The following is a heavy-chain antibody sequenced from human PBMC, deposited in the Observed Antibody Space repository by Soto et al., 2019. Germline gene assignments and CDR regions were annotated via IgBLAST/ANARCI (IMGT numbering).Heavy chain of an antibody. Sequence: PGGSLRLSCVGSAFTFSSYSLNWVRQAPGKGLEWVSAISGSGGSTYYADSVKGRFTISRDNSKNTLYLQMNSLRAEDTAVYYCARPSARKVFDYWGQGTLVTVSS. CDR3: ARPSARKVFDY. J-gene: IGHJ4*02. CDR2: ISGSGGST. CDR1: AFTFSSYS. V-gene: IGHV3-23*01.